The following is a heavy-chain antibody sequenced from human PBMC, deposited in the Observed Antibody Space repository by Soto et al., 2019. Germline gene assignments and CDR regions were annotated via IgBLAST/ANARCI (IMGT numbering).Heavy chain of an antibody. D-gene: IGHD3-10*01. CDR3: ARDPGSGSYYGWFDP. J-gene: IGHJ5*02. CDR2: IYYSGST. V-gene: IGHV4-59*01. Sequence: PSETLSLTCXVSGGSISSYYWSWIRQPPGKGLEWIGYIYYSGSTNYNPSLKSRVTISVDTSKNQFSLKLSSVTAADTAVYYCARDPGSGSYYGWFDPWGQGTLVTSPQ. CDR1: GGSISSYY.